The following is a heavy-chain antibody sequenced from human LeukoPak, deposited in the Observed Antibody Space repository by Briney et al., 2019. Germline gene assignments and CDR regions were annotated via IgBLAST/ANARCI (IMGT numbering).Heavy chain of an antibody. D-gene: IGHD3-10*01. CDR2: IKQDGSEK. CDR3: ARDLRVRGVPRGYYYHYMDV. J-gene: IGHJ6*03. CDR1: GFTFSSYW. V-gene: IGHV3-7*01. Sequence: GGSLRLSCAASGFTFSSYWMSWVRQAPGKGLEWVANIKQDGSEKYYVDSVKGRFTISRDNAKNSLYLQMNSLRAEDTAVYYCARDLRVRGVPRGYYYHYMDVWGKGTTVTISS.